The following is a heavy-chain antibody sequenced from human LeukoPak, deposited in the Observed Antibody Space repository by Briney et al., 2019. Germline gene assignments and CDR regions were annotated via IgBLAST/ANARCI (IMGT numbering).Heavy chain of an antibody. V-gene: IGHV4-39*01. Sequence: PSETLSLTCTVSGASISSSSYYRGWIRQPPGKGLEWIGSIYYSGSTYYNPSLKSRVTISVDTSKNQFSLKLSSVTAADTAVYYCARTEYSSGWYVNYWGQGTLVTVSS. CDR1: GASISSSSYY. J-gene: IGHJ4*02. CDR2: IYYSGST. D-gene: IGHD6-19*01. CDR3: ARTEYSSGWYVNY.